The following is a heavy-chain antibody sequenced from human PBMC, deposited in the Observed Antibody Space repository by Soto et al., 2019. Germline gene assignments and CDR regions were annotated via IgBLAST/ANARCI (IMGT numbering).Heavy chain of an antibody. CDR2: IYYSGST. J-gene: IGHJ4*02. CDR3: ARGDYYERGLDY. D-gene: IGHD3-22*01. CDR1: GGSISSGGYY. Sequence: QVQLQESGPGLVKPSQTLYLTCTVSGGSISSGGYYWSWIRQHPGKGLEWIGYIYYSGSTYYNPSLKSRXXIXVXXSKNQFSLKLSSVTAADTAVYYCARGDYYERGLDYWGQGTLVTVSS. V-gene: IGHV4-31*03.